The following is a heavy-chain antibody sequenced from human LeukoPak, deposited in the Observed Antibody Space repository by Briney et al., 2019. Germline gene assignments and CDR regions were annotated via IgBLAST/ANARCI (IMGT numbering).Heavy chain of an antibody. J-gene: IGHJ4*02. D-gene: IGHD3-10*01. V-gene: IGHV3-33*01. CDR2: IWYDGSNK. CDR3: ARDNFRGRYYFDY. Sequence: GGSLRLSCAASGFTFSSYGMHWVRQAPGKGLEWVAVIWYDGSNKYYADSVKGRFTISRDNSKNTLYLQMNSLRAGDTAVYYCARDNFRGRYYFDYWGQGTLVTVSS. CDR1: GFTFSSYG.